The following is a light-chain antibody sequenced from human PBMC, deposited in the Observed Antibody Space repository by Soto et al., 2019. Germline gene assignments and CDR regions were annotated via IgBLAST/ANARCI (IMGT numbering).Light chain of an antibody. CDR1: RSNIGTKT. V-gene: IGLV1-44*01. J-gene: IGLJ1*01. CDR2: GSN. CDR3: AAWNDSLKVYL. Sequence: QSVLTQPPSASGTPGQRVTISCSGSRSNIGTKTVNWYQHLPGTAPKLLIYGSNLRPSGVPDRFSGSKSGTSASLAISGPQFEDEVNYYGAAWNDSLKVYLFGTGTKLTVL.